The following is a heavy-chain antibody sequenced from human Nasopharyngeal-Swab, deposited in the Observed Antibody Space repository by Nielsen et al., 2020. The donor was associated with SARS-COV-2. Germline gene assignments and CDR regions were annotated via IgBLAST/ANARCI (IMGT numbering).Heavy chain of an antibody. Sequence: GGSLRLSCVASGFTFSSYEMNWVRQAPGKGLEWVSYISSSGSTIYYADSVKGRFTISRDNAKNSLYLQMNSLRAEDTAVYYCARGCVLTGPSCYYYGMDVWGQGTTVTVSS. CDR1: GFTFSSYE. J-gene: IGHJ6*02. CDR3: ARGCVLTGPSCYYYGMDV. V-gene: IGHV3-48*03. CDR2: ISSSGSTI. D-gene: IGHD3-9*01.